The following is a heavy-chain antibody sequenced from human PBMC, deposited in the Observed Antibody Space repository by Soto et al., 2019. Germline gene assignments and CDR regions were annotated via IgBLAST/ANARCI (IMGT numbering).Heavy chain of an antibody. Sequence: GSLRLSCEASGFTFSPYIMNWVRQVPGKGLEWISYISASGDLKYYADSVSGRFTISRDNFKNLLFLQMDSLRDDDTAMYFCARDRSTALGVVTPIDHWGQGTLVTVSS. CDR1: GFTFSPYI. D-gene: IGHD3-3*01. V-gene: IGHV3-21*05. CDR2: ISASGDLK. CDR3: ARDRSTALGVVTPIDH. J-gene: IGHJ4*02.